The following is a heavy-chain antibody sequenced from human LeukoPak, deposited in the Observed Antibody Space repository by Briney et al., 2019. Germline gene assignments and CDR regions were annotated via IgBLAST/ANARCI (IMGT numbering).Heavy chain of an antibody. Sequence: GASVKVSCKASGYTFTSYDINWVRQATGQGLEWMGWMNPNSGNTGYAQKFQGRVTMTRNTSISTAYMELSSLRSEDTAVYYCARDAPVAALHYFDYWGQGTLVTVSS. CDR2: MNPNSGNT. CDR3: ARDAPVAALHYFDY. D-gene: IGHD6-19*01. V-gene: IGHV1-8*01. CDR1: GYTFTSYD. J-gene: IGHJ4*02.